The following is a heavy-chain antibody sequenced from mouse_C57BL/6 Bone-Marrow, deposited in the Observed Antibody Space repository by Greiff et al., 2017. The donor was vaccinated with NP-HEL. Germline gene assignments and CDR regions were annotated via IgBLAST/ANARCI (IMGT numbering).Heavy chain of an antibody. Sequence: EVKLMESGPELVKPGASVKISCKASGYSFTDYNMNWVKQSNGKSLEWIGVINPNYGTTSYNQKFKGKATLTVDQSSSTAYMQLNSLTSEDSAVYYCARSPYYGTAWFAYWGQGTLVTVSA. D-gene: IGHD2-10*01. CDR2: INPNYGTT. CDR1: GYSFTDYN. CDR3: ARSPYYGTAWFAY. J-gene: IGHJ3*01. V-gene: IGHV1-39*01.